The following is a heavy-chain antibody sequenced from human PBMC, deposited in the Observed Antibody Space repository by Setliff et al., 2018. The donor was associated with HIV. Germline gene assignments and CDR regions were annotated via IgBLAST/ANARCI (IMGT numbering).Heavy chain of an antibody. CDR1: GFTFSSYG. Sequence: PGGSLRLSCAASGFTFSSYGMHWVRQAPGKGLEWVAVIWYDGSNEYYADSVKGRFTISRDNSKNTLYLQMDSLRAEDTAVYYCVRREYNYLPRAFDLWGQGTTVTVSS. CDR2: IWYDGSNE. D-gene: IGHD1-1*01. V-gene: IGHV3-33*01. J-gene: IGHJ3*01. CDR3: VRREYNYLPRAFDL.